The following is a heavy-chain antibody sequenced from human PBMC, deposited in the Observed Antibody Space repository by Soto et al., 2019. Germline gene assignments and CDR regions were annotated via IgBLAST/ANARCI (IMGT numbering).Heavy chain of an antibody. V-gene: IGHV3-33*01. Sequence: GGSLRLSCAASGVTFSSDGMHWVRQAPGKGLEWVAVIWYDGSNKYYADSVKGRFTISRDNSKNTLYLQMNSLRAEDTAVYYCARSMVRGVDTVYYYYYGMAVWGQGTTVTVSS. D-gene: IGHD3-10*01. CDR1: GVTFSSDG. J-gene: IGHJ6*02. CDR3: ARSMVRGVDTVYYYYYGMAV. CDR2: IWYDGSNK.